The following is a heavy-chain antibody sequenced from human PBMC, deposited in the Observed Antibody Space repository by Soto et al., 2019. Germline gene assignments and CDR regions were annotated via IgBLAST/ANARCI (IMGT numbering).Heavy chain of an antibody. J-gene: IGHJ6*02. Sequence: EVQLVESGGGLVQPGGSLRLSCAASGFTVSSNYMSWVRQAPGKGLEWVSVIYSGGSTYYADSVKGRFTISRDNSKNTLYLQMNSLRAEDTAVYYCARGSGYDFWSEGMDVWGQGTTVTVSS. V-gene: IGHV3-66*01. CDR1: GFTVSSNY. CDR3: ARGSGYDFWSEGMDV. D-gene: IGHD3-3*01. CDR2: IYSGGST.